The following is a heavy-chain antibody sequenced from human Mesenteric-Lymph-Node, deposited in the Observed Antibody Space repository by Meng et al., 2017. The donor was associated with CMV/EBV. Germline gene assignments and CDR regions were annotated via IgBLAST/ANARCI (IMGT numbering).Heavy chain of an antibody. V-gene: IGHV3-30*02. CDR3: AKESESNIPFED. CDR2: IRDDGSDK. J-gene: IGHJ1*01. CDR1: GFTFSDYY. D-gene: IGHD3-9*01. Sequence: GESLKISCAASGFTFSDYYMSWIRQAPGKGLEWVAFIRDDGSDKYYVDSVKGRFTISRDNSKGTLFLQMNSLRVEDTAVYYCAKESESNIPFEDWGQGTLVTVSS.